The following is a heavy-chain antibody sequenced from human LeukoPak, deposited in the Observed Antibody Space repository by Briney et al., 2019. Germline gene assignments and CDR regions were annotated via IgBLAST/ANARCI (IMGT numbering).Heavy chain of an antibody. D-gene: IGHD6-6*01. J-gene: IGHJ5*02. Sequence: ASVKVSCKASGYTFTGYYMHWVRQAPGQGLEWMGWINPNSGGTNYAQKFQGRVTMTRDTSISTAYKELSRLRSDDTAVYYCARDRGSSSSFWFDPWGQGTLVTVSS. CDR1: GYTFTGYY. CDR3: ARDRGSSSSFWFDP. CDR2: INPNSGGT. V-gene: IGHV1-2*02.